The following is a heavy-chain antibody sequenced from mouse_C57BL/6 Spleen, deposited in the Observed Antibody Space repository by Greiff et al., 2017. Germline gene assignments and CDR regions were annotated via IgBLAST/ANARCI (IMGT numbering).Heavy chain of an antibody. CDR2: INPSSGYT. V-gene: IGHV1-4*01. CDR1: GYTFTSYT. J-gene: IGHJ3*01. Sequence: VQLQQSGAELARPGASVKMSCKASGYTFTSYTMHWVKQRPGQGLEWIGYINPSSGYTKYNQKFKDKATLTADKSSSTAYMQLSRLTSEDSAVYYCARFDYGAWFAYWGQGTLVTVSA. D-gene: IGHD2-4*01. CDR3: ARFDYGAWFAY.